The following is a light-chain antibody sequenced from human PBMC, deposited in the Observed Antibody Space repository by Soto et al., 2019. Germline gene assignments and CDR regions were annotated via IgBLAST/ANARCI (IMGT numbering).Light chain of an antibody. J-gene: IGKJ3*01. V-gene: IGKV1-39*01. CDR3: QQSFSAPIFT. CDR1: QSISTF. Sequence: DIQMTQSPASLSASVGDRGTITCRARQSISTFLNWYQHKPGQAPTLLIYAASSLQSGVPSRFSGSGSGTDFTLTISNLQHEDFATYYCQQSFSAPIFTFGPGTKVDIK. CDR2: AAS.